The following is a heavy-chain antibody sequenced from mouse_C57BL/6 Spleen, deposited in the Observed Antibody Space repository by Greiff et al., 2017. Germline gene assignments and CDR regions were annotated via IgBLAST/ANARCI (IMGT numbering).Heavy chain of an antibody. CDR2: INPSNGGT. V-gene: IGHV1-53*01. D-gene: IGHD2-1*01. Sequence: VQLQQPGTELVKPGASVKLSCKASGYTFTSYWMHWVKQRPGQGLEWIGNINPSNGGTNYNEKFKSKATLTVDKSSSTAYMQLSSLTSEDSAVYYCAREREGIYGNYPRTFADWGQGTLVTVSA. CDR3: AREREGIYGNYPRTFAD. J-gene: IGHJ3*01. CDR1: GYTFTSYW.